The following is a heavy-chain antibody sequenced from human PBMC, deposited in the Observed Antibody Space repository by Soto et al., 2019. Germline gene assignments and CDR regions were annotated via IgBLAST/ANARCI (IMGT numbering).Heavy chain of an antibody. CDR3: ARDGYSSGWNNYYGMDV. J-gene: IGHJ6*02. Sequence: ASVKVSCKASCYTFTSYGISCVRQAPGQGLEWMGWISAYNGNTNYAQKLQGRVTMTTDTSTSTAYMELRSLRSDDTAVYYCARDGYSSGWNNYYGMDVWGQGTTVTVSS. V-gene: IGHV1-18*01. CDR2: ISAYNGNT. CDR1: CYTFTSYG. D-gene: IGHD6-19*01.